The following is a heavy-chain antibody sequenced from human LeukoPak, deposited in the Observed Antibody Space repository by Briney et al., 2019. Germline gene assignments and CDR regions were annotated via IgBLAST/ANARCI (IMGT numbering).Heavy chain of an antibody. CDR2: ISYDGSNK. CDR3: AKGVGYDYGDYLVH. CDR1: GFTFSSYG. J-gene: IGHJ4*02. D-gene: IGHD4-17*01. Sequence: PGGSLRLSCAASGFTFSSYGMHWVRQAPGKGLEWVAVISYDGSNKYYADSVKGRFTISRDNSKNTLYLQMNSLRAEDTALYYCAKGVGYDYGDYLVHWGQGVLVTVSS. V-gene: IGHV3-30*18.